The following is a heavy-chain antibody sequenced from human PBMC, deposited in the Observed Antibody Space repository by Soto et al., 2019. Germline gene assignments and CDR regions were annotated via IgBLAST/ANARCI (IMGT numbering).Heavy chain of an antibody. Sequence: ASVKVSCKASGYTFTSYGISWVRQAPGQGLEWMGWISAYNGYTNYAQKLQGRVTMTTDTSASTACMKLRGLLSDDTAVYYCARVVGFGGGYPKPYSGMDVGGKGTTVTVSS. J-gene: IGHJ6*04. V-gene: IGHV1-18*04. CDR2: ISAYNGYT. CDR3: ARVVGFGGGYPKPYSGMDV. D-gene: IGHD3-3*01. CDR1: GYTFTSYG.